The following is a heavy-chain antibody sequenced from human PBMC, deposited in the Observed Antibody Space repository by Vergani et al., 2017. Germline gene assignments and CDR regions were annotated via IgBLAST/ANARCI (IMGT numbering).Heavy chain of an antibody. CDR2: ISGSGGST. Sequence: EVQLVESGGGLVKPGGSLRLSCAASGFTFSSYAMSWVRQAPGKGLEWVSGISGSGGSTYYADSVKGRFTISRDNSKNTLYLQMNSLRAEDTAVYYCAKSVEMATSPFDYWGQGTLVTVSS. J-gene: IGHJ4*02. V-gene: IGHV3-23*04. CDR3: AKSVEMATSPFDY. CDR1: GFTFSSYA. D-gene: IGHD5-24*01.